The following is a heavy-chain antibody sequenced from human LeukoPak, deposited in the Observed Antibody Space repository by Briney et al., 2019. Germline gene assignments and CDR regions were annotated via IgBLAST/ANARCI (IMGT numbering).Heavy chain of an antibody. Sequence: GGSLRLSCAASGFTFSSYALSWVRQAPGKGLEWVASIRRSGSNKHYAGSVKGRFTISRDNSKNALYLQMNSLTAEDTALYYCAKGGYSGYDFGYWGQGTLVTVSS. CDR3: AKGGYSGYDFGY. CDR2: IRRSGSNK. J-gene: IGHJ4*02. D-gene: IGHD5-12*01. V-gene: IGHV3-23*01. CDR1: GFTFSSYA.